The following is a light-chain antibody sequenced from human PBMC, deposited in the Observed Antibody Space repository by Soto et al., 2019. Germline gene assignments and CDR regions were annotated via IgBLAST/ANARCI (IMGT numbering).Light chain of an antibody. J-gene: IGLJ1*01. CDR2: DVS. Sequence: QSVLTQPRSVSGSPGQSVTISCTGTSSDVGGYNYVSWYQQHPGKAPKLMIYDVSKRPSGVPDRFSGSKSGNTASPTISGLQAEDEADYYCCSYAGSYTANYVFGTGTKVTVL. CDR1: SSDVGGYNY. CDR3: CSYAGSYTANYV. V-gene: IGLV2-11*01.